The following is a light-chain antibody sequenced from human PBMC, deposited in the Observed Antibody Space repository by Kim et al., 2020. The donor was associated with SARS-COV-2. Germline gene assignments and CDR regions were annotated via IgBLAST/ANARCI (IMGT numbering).Light chain of an antibody. CDR1: QSISRY. CDR2: DAA. Sequence: SLSPGERAPLSCRASQSISRYLGWYQQKPGQAPRLLISDAANRATGIPARFSGSGSGTDFTLTINSLEPEDFAVYYCQQRSSWPLTFGGGTKLEI. V-gene: IGKV3-11*01. J-gene: IGKJ4*01. CDR3: QQRSSWPLT.